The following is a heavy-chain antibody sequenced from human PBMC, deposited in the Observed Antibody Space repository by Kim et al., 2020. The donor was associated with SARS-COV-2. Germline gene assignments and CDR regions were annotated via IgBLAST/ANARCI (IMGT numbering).Heavy chain of an antibody. CDR1: GFTFSSYW. J-gene: IGHJ4*02. CDR2: IKQDGSET. V-gene: IGHV3-7*03. CDR3: ARDLGLDY. Sequence: GGALRLSCAASGFTFSSYWMSWVRQAPGKGLEWVANIKQDGSETDYVDSVKGRFTISRDNAKNSLYLQMNSLRAADTAVYFCARDLGLDYWGQGTLVTVSS.